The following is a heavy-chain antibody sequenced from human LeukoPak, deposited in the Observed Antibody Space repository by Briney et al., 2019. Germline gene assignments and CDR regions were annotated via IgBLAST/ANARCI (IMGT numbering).Heavy chain of an antibody. V-gene: IGHV1-8*01. J-gene: IGHJ5*02. CDR1: GYTFTSYD. D-gene: IGHD3-10*01. Sequence: ASVKVSCKASGYTFTSYDINWVRQATGQGLEWMGWMNPNSGNTGYAQKFQGRVTMTRNTSISTAYMELSSLRSEDTAVYYCARNARSYGSGIGWFDPWGQGTLVTVSS. CDR3: ARNARSYGSGIGWFDP. CDR2: MNPNSGNT.